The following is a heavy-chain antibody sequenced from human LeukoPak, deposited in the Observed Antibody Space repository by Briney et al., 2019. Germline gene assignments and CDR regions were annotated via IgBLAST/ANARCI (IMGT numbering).Heavy chain of an antibody. CDR1: GGSISSGGYY. V-gene: IGHV4-31*03. CDR2: IYYSGST. J-gene: IGHJ5*02. D-gene: IGHD4-17*01. CDR3: ARSIMVRRPKGNGDYGSDWFDP. Sequence: PSETLSLTCTVSGGSISSGGYYWSWIRQHPGKGLEWIGYIYYSGSTYYNPSLKSRVTISVDTSKNQFSLKLSSVTAADTAVYYCARSIMVRRPKGNGDYGSDWFDPWGQGTLVTVSS.